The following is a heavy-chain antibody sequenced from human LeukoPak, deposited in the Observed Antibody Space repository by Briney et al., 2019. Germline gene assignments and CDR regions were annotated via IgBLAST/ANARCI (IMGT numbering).Heavy chain of an antibody. D-gene: IGHD1-1*01. CDR1: GGSISNYY. Sequence: SETLSLTCTVSGGSISNYYWSWIRQPPGKGLEWIGYIYYSGSTNYNPSLKSRVTISVDTSKNQFSLKLSSVTAADTAVYYCARTGTTGDYFDYWGQGALVTVSS. CDR3: ARTGTTGDYFDY. V-gene: IGHV4-59*01. CDR2: IYYSGST. J-gene: IGHJ4*02.